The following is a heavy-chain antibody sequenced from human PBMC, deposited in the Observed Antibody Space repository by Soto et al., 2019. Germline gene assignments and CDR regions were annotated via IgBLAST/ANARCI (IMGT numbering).Heavy chain of an antibody. Sequence: HVQLQQWGAGLLKPAETLSLTCAVYGGSFSNHYWSWIRQPPGKGLEWIGEINHSGSTNYNPSLKSRVTISVDPSKNQFSLKVRSVTAADTAVYYCARGLYCSGGSCYSIASVDYWGQGTLVTVSS. CDR1: GGSFSNHY. J-gene: IGHJ4*02. D-gene: IGHD2-15*01. CDR2: INHSGST. V-gene: IGHV4-34*02. CDR3: ARGLYCSGGSCYSIASVDY.